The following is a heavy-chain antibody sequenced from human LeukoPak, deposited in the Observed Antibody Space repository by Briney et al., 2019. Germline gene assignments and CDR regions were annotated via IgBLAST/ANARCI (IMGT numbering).Heavy chain of an antibody. CDR1: GGSFSGYY. CDR3: ARGLRYSYAPLQY. Sequence: SETPSLTCAVYGGSFSGYYWSWIRQPPGKGLEWIGEINHSGSTNYNPSLKSRVTISVDTSKNQFSLKLSSVTAADTAVYYCARGLRYSYAPLQYWGQGTLVTVSS. D-gene: IGHD5-18*01. CDR2: INHSGST. J-gene: IGHJ4*02. V-gene: IGHV4-34*01.